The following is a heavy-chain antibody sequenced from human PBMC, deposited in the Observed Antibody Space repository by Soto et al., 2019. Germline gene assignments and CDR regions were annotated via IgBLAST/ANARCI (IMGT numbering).Heavy chain of an antibody. CDR2: ISRDGGTK. CDR3: TGEDASGY. D-gene: IGHD2-8*02. Sequence: QVHLVESGGGVVQPGRSLSLACAVSGFTVSTYGMHWVRQAPGKGLEWVAVISRDGGTKYYADSVKGRFTISRDNSRNTLFLEMNSLRGDDMAVYYCTGEDASGYWGQGTLVTVSS. J-gene: IGHJ4*02. CDR1: GFTVSTYG. V-gene: IGHV3-30*03.